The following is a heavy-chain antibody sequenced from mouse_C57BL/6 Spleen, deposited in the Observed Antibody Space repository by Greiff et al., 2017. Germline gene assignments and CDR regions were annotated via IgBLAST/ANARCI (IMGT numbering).Heavy chain of an antibody. V-gene: IGHV1-69*01. J-gene: IGHJ4*01. CDR1: GYTFTSYW. CDR2: IDPSDSYT. CDR3: ARRLFGYAMDY. D-gene: IGHD1-2*01. Sequence: VQLQQPGAELVMPGASVKLSCKASGYTFTSYWMHWVKQRPGQGLEWIGEIDPSDSYTNYNQKFKGKSTLTVDKSSSTAYMQLSSLTSEDSAVYYCARRLFGYAMDYWGQGTSVTVSS.